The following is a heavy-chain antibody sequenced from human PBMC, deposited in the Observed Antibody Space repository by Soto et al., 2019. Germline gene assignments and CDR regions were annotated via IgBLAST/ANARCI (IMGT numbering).Heavy chain of an antibody. V-gene: IGHV4-39*03. CDR3: IRHAPLSSSCFFCH. J-gene: IGHJ4*02. CDR2: FYYSGST. Sequence: PSETLSLTCTVSGGSISSSSYYWGWIRQPPGKGLEWIGTFYYSGSTYYNPSLKSRVTISVDTSKNQLSLKLSSVTAADTAVYYCIRHAPLSSSCFFCHWGPGTLVTVSS. D-gene: IGHD2-2*01. CDR1: GGSISSSSYY.